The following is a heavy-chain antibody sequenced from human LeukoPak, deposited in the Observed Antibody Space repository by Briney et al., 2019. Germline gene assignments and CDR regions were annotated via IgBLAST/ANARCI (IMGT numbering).Heavy chain of an antibody. CDR1: GASISSSSYY. J-gene: IGHJ4*02. V-gene: IGHV4-39*01. CDR3: ARQGCSRTSCYSDY. CDR2: ADYSGSP. D-gene: IGHD2-2*01. Sequence: SETLSLTCSVSGASISSSSYYWGWLRQPPGKGLEWIGSADYSGSPYYNPSLRSRVTISADTSKKQFSLKLSSVTAADTAVYYCARQGCSRTSCYSDYWGQGTLVTVSS.